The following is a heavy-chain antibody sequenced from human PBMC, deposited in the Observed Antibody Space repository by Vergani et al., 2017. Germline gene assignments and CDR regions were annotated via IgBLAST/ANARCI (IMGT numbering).Heavy chain of an antibody. J-gene: IGHJ4*02. D-gene: IGHD2-15*01. CDR2: IIPIFGTA. CDR3: ERGGYCSGGSCYDSHRLDY. Sequence: QVQLVQSGAEVKKPGSSVKVSCKASGGTFSSYAISWVRQAPGQGLEWMGGIIPIFGTANYAQKFQGRVTITADKSTSTAYMELSSLRSEDTAVYYCERGGYCSGGSCYDSHRLDYWGQGTLVTVSS. CDR1: GGTFSSYA. V-gene: IGHV1-69*06.